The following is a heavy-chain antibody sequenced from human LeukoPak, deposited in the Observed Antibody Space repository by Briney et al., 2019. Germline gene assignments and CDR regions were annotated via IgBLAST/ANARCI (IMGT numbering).Heavy chain of an antibody. V-gene: IGHV5-51*01. CDR2: IHPNDAST. D-gene: IGHD7-27*01. Sequence: GESLKISCKASGYSFASYWIGWVRQMSGKGLEWMAGIHPNDASTIYSPSFQGQVIISADKSISTAYLQWSTLKASDTAIYYCARHNNWGFDYWDRGTLVTVSS. CDR1: GYSFASYW. CDR3: ARHNNWGFDY. J-gene: IGHJ4*02.